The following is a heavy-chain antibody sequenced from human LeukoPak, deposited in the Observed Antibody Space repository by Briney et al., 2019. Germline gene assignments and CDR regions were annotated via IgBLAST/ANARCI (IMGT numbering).Heavy chain of an antibody. CDR2: IGSSGSTV. Sequence: AGGSLRLSCAASGFTFNIYSMHWVRQAPGKGLEWVSYIGSSGSTVYYADSVKGQFTISRDNAKNSLYMQMESLRDEDTAIYYCARDTLEYSNSPDALDIWGQGTMVTVSS. D-gene: IGHD4-23*01. J-gene: IGHJ3*02. CDR3: ARDTLEYSNSPDALDI. CDR1: GFTFNIYS. V-gene: IGHV3-48*02.